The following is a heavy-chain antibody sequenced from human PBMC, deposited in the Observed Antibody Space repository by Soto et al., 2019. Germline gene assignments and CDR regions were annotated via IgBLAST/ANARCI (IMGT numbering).Heavy chain of an antibody. V-gene: IGHV1-46*03. J-gene: IGHJ4*02. Sequence: ASLKVSCKASGYIFTSYYMHRVRQAPGQGLEWMGIINPSGGTTNYAQKFQGRVTMTRDTSTSTVYMELSSLRSEDTAVYYCARRVGSGWVNFDYWGQGTLVTVS. D-gene: IGHD6-19*01. CDR3: ARRVGSGWVNFDY. CDR2: INPSGGTT. CDR1: GYIFTSYY.